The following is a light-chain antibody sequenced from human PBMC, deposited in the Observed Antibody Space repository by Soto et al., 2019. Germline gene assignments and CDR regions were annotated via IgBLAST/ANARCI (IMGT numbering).Light chain of an antibody. CDR3: QTWGTGIVL. CDR1: SGHSTYA. CDR2: LNSDGSH. Sequence: QPVLTQPPSASASLGASVKLTCTLSSGHSTYAIAWHQQQPEKGPRYLMKLNSDGSHSKGDGIPDRFSGSSSGAERYLTISSLQSEDEADYYCQTWGTGIVLFGGGTKLTVL. V-gene: IGLV4-69*02. J-gene: IGLJ2*01.